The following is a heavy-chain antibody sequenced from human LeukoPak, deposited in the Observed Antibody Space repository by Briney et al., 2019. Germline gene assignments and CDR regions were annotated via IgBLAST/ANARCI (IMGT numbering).Heavy chain of an antibody. Sequence: ASVKVSCKASGYTFTSYGISWVRQAPGQGLEWMGWISAYNGNTNYAQKLQGRVTMTTDTSTSTAYMELRSLRSDDTAVYYCARVDHVDTAMAPPAGYWGQGTLVTVSS. J-gene: IGHJ4*02. CDR3: ARVDHVDTAMAPPAGY. D-gene: IGHD5-18*01. CDR1: GYTFTSYG. V-gene: IGHV1-18*01. CDR2: ISAYNGNT.